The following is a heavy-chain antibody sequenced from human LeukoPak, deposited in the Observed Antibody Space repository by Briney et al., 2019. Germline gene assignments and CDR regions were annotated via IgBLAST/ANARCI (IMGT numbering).Heavy chain of an antibody. CDR3: ARAITVAGTRRFDP. CDR2: VNHSGTT. CDR1: GASIRSGDYY. D-gene: IGHD6-19*01. V-gene: IGHV4-39*07. Sequence: PSETLSLTCTVSGASIRSGDYYWSWIRQPPGKGPEYIGEVNHSGTTNYHPSLKSRIFISLDMSKNQFFLNLTSVTAADTAVYYCARAITVAGTRRFDPWAQGTLVTVSS. J-gene: IGHJ5*02.